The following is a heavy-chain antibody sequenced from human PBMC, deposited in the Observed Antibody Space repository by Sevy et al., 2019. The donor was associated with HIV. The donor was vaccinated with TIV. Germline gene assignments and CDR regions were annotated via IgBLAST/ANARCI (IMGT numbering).Heavy chain of an antibody. Sequence: GGCLRLSCAASGFTFSSYAMSWVRQAPGKGLEWVSAISGSGGSTYYADSVKGRFTISRDNSKNTLYLQMNSLRAEDTAVYYCAKDLYYYDRSGYYPFDYWGQGTLVTVSS. V-gene: IGHV3-23*01. CDR3: AKDLYYYDRSGYYPFDY. J-gene: IGHJ4*02. CDR2: ISGSGGST. CDR1: GFTFSSYA. D-gene: IGHD3-22*01.